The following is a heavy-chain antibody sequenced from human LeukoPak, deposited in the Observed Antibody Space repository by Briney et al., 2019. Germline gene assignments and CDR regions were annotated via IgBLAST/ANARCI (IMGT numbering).Heavy chain of an antibody. CDR2: ISSSGSTI. Sequence: PGGSLRLSCAASGFTFSSYEMNWVRQAPGKGLEWVSYISSSGSTIYYADSVKGRFTISRDNAKNSLYLQMNSLRAEDTAVYYCARANVDKGGDYWGQGTLVTVSS. CDR3: ARANVDKGGDY. V-gene: IGHV3-48*03. J-gene: IGHJ4*02. CDR1: GFTFSSYE. D-gene: IGHD5-12*01.